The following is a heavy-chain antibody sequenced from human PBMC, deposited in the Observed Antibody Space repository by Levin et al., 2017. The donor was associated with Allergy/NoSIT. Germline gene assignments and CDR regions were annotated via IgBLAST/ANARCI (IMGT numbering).Heavy chain of an antibody. D-gene: IGHD7-27*01. CDR3: ASRPGADPDYFDY. Sequence: AGGSLRLSCVVSGFTLSDYGTSWVRQAPGKGLEWVSSIRGRGDTTYYADSVKGRFTISRDNSKNTLYLQMNNLRAEDTALYYCASRPGADPDYFDYWGPGTLVTVSS. V-gene: IGHV3-23*01. CDR2: IRGRGDTT. CDR1: GFTLSDYG. J-gene: IGHJ4*02.